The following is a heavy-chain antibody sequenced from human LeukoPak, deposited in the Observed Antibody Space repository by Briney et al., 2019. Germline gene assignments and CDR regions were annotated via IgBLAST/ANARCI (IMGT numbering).Heavy chain of an antibody. J-gene: IGHJ4*02. CDR2: ISGSGGST. CDR1: GFTFSSYA. CDR3: AKNEGSGWFLDY. D-gene: IGHD6-19*01. V-gene: IGHV3-23*01. Sequence: PGGSLRLSCAASGFTFSSYAMSWVRQAPGKGLEWVSAISGSGGSTYYADSVKGRFTISRDNSKNTLYLQMNSLRVEDTAVYYCAKNEGSGWFLDYWGQGTLVTVSS.